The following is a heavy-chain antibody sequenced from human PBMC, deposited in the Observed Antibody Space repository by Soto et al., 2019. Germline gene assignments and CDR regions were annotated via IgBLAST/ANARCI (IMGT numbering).Heavy chain of an antibody. D-gene: IGHD3-10*01. V-gene: IGHV6-1*01. CDR3: TGITSLRRMDC. Sequence: SQTLSLTCAISGDSVSSNSAAWNWIRQSPSRGLEWLGRTYYRSKWNNDYALSVKRRITINPDTPKNQDSLHLYSVTTADTAVNYCTGITSLRRMDCRGKGNPVAV. CDR1: GDSVSSNSAA. CDR2: TYYRSKWNN. J-gene: IGHJ6*04.